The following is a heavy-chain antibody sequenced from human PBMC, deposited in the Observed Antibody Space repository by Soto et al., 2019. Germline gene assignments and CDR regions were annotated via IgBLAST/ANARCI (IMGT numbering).Heavy chain of an antibody. J-gene: IGHJ6*02. CDR1: GGSISSYY. V-gene: IGHV4-59*01. CDR2: IYYSGST. CDR3: ARNMVRGVRDYYYYGMDV. Sequence: SETLSLTCTVSGGSISSYYWSWIRQPPGKGLEWIGYIYYSGSTNYNPSLKSRVTISVDTSKNQFSLKPSSVTAADTAVYYCARNMVRGVRDYYYYGMDVWGQGTTVTVSS. D-gene: IGHD3-10*01.